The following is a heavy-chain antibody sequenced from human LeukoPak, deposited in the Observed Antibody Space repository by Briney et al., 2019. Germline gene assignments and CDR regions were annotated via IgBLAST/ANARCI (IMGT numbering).Heavy chain of an antibody. CDR3: ARLSAYYYGSYFYYYMDV. D-gene: IGHD3-10*01. CDR2: IRQDESER. V-gene: IGHV3-7*01. J-gene: IGHJ6*03. CDR1: GFSFSSYW. Sequence: GGSLRFSCEGSGFSFSSYWMTWVRQLPGKGPEWVANIRQDESERYFADSVKGRFTISRDNAKISVYLHMSSLRAEDTALYYCARLSAYYYGSYFYYYMDVWGKGTTVTVSS.